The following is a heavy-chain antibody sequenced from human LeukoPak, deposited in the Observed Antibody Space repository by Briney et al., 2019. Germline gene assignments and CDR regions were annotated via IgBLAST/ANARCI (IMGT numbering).Heavy chain of an antibody. Sequence: PSETLSLTCTVSGGSISSYYWSWIRQPPGKGLEWIGYIYYSGSTNYNPSLKSRVTISVDTSKNQFSLKLSSVTAADTAVYYCARANSSGWYFDYWGQGTRVTVSS. V-gene: IGHV4-59*01. CDR1: GGSISSYY. J-gene: IGHJ4*02. CDR2: IYYSGST. D-gene: IGHD6-19*01. CDR3: ARANSSGWYFDY.